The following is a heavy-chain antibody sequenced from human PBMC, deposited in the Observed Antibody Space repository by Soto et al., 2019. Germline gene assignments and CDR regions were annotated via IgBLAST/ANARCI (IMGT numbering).Heavy chain of an antibody. CDR2: IYSGGST. Sequence: PGGSLRLSCAASGFTVSSNYMSWVRQAPGKGLEWVSVIYSGGSTYYADSVKGRFTISRDNSKNTLYLQMNSLRAEDTAVYYCARDSSSWYTGDYWGQGTLVTVSS. CDR1: GFTVSSNY. D-gene: IGHD6-13*01. J-gene: IGHJ4*02. CDR3: ARDSSSWYTGDY. V-gene: IGHV3-66*01.